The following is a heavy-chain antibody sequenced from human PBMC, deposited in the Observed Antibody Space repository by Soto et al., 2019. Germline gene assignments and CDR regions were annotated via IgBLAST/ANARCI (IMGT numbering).Heavy chain of an antibody. CDR3: AKGGPFTGGFDP. V-gene: IGHV3-23*01. J-gene: IGHJ5*02. Sequence: EGQLLQSGGDLVLPGGSLRLSCAGSGLTLRSYAMTWIRKTPEKGLEWVSTISGRSAVPSYADSVNGRFAVSRDNSQNTVYLQMNSLRPDDTATYYCAKGGPFTGGFDPWGQGSLVTVSS. D-gene: IGHD3-16*01. CDR1: GLTLRSYA. CDR2: ISGRSAVP.